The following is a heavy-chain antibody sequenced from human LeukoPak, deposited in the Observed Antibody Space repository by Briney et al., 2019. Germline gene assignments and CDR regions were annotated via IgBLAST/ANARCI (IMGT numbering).Heavy chain of an antibody. CDR2: ISSSSSYI. D-gene: IGHD3-22*01. J-gene: IGHJ5*02. CDR1: GFTFSSYS. V-gene: IGHV3-21*01. CDR3: ARLTYYYDSSGSTNWFDP. Sequence: GGSLRLSCAASGFTFSSYSMNWVRQAPGKGLEWVSSISSSSSYIYYADSVKGRFTISRDNAKNSLYLQMNSLRTEDTAVYYCARLTYYYDSSGSTNWFDPWGQGTLVTVSS.